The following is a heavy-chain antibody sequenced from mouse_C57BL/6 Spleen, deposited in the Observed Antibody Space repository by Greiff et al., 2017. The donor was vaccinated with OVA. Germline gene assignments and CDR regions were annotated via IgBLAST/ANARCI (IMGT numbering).Heavy chain of an antibody. D-gene: IGHD1-1*01. Sequence: QVQLQQSGAELVRPGASVTLSCKASGYTFTDYEMHWVKQTPVHGLEWIGAIDPETGGTAYNQKFKGKAILTADKSSSTAYMELRSLTSEDSAVYYCTRDPGRWDYWGQGTTLTVSS. CDR2: IDPETGGT. V-gene: IGHV1-15*01. CDR1: GYTFTDYE. J-gene: IGHJ2*01. CDR3: TRDPGRWDY.